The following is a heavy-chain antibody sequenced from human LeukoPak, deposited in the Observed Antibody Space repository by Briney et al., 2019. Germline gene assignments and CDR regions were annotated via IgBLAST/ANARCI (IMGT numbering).Heavy chain of an antibody. V-gene: IGHV3-21*01. D-gene: IGHD1-26*01. CDR3: ARSPGSFWNFDY. CDR2: ISSSSSYI. J-gene: IGHJ4*02. Sequence: GESLKISCAASGFTFDTYSMSWVRQAPGKGLEWVSSISSSSSYIYYADSVKGRFTISRDNAKNSLYLQMNSLRAEDTAVYYCARSPGSFWNFDYWGQGTLVTVSS. CDR1: GFTFDTYS.